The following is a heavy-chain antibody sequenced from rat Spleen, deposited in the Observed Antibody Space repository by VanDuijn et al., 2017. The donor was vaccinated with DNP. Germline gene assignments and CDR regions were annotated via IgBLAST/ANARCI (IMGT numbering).Heavy chain of an antibody. CDR3: ARRNYYPDY. V-gene: IGHV5-22*01. CDR2: ISYEGSST. Sequence: EVQLVESGGGLVQPGRSMKLSCAASGFTFSDYYMAWVRQAPKKGLEWVASISYEGSSTYYGDSVKGRFTISRDNAKSTLYLQMNSLRSEDTANYYCARRNYYPDYWCQGVMVTVSS. CDR1: GFTFSDYY. D-gene: IGHD1-1*01. J-gene: IGHJ2*01.